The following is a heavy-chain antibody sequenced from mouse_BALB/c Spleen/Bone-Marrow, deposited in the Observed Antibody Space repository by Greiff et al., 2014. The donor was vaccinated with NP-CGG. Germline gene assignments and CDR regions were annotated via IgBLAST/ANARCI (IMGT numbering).Heavy chain of an antibody. CDR3: TRLDSSGYGAY. D-gene: IGHD3-2*01. CDR1: GYTFTDYE. CDR2: IDPETGGT. J-gene: IGHJ3*01. V-gene: IGHV1-15*01. Sequence: LVESGAELVRPGASVTLSCKASGYTFTDYEMHWLKQTPVHGLEWIGAIDPETGGTAYNQKFKGRATPTTDKSSSTAYMELRSLTSEDSAVYHCTRLDSSGYGAYWGQGTLVTVSA.